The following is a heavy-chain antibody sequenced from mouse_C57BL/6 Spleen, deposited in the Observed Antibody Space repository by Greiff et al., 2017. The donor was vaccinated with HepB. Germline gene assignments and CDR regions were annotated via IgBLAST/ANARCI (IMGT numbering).Heavy chain of an antibody. Sequence: VKLQESGAELVKPGASVKISCKASGYTFTDYYINWVKQRPGQGLEWIGKIGPGSGSTYYNEKFKGKATLTADKSSSTAYMQLSSLTSEDSAVYVCASSLWYGSSYGYFDVWGTGTTVTVSS. V-gene: IGHV1-77*01. J-gene: IGHJ1*03. CDR3: ASSLWYGSSYGYFDV. CDR2: IGPGSGST. D-gene: IGHD1-1*01. CDR1: GYTFTDYY.